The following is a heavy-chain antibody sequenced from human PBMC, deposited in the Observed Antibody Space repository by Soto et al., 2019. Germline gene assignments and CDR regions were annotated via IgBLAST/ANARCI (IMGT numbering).Heavy chain of an antibody. CDR3: ATGVVAAAGNFDY. CDR1: GYTFTSYD. Sequence: ASVKVSCKASGYTFTSYDINWVRQATGQGLEWMGWMNPNSGNTGYAQKFQGRVTMTRNTSISTAYMELSSLRSEDTAVYYCATGVVAAAGNFDYWGQGTLVTVSS. CDR2: MNPNSGNT. J-gene: IGHJ4*02. D-gene: IGHD6-13*01. V-gene: IGHV1-8*01.